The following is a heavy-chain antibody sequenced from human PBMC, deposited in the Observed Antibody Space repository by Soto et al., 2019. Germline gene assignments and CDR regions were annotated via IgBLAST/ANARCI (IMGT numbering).Heavy chain of an antibody. CDR3: AKDGYCSSTSCYDRPYYYYYMDV. J-gene: IGHJ6*03. CDR2: ISYDGSNK. CDR1: GFTFSSYG. Sequence: GGSLRLSCAASGFTFSSYGMHWVRQAPGKGLEWVAVISYDGSNKYYADSVKGRFTISRDNSKNTLYLQMNSLRAEDTAVYYCAKDGYCSSTSCYDRPYYYYYMDVWGKGTTVTVSS. V-gene: IGHV3-30*18. D-gene: IGHD2-2*03.